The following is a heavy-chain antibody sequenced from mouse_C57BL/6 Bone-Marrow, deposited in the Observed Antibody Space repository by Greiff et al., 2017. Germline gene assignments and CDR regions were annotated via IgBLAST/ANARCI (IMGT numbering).Heavy chain of an antibody. CDR2: IRLKSDNYAT. Sequence: EVMLVESGGGLVQPGGSMKLSCVASGFTFSNYWMNWVRQSPEKGLEWVAQIRLKSDNYATHYAESVKGRFTISRDDSKSSVYLQMNNLRAEDTGIYYCTGPVTTGLSYWGQGTTLTVSS. CDR3: TGPVTTGLSY. D-gene: IGHD2-12*01. V-gene: IGHV6-3*01. J-gene: IGHJ2*01. CDR1: GFTFSNYW.